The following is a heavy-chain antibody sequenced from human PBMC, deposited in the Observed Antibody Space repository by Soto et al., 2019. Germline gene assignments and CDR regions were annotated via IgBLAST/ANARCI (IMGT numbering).Heavy chain of an antibody. CDR3: ARGGRITMVRCYYGLDV. J-gene: IGHJ6*02. CDR1: GYTFTSYG. V-gene: IGHV1-18*01. Sequence: ASVKVSCKASGYTFTSYGISWVRQAPGQGLEWMGWISAYNGNTNYAQKLQGRVTMTTDTSTSTAYMELRSLRSDDTAVYYCARGGRITMVRCYYGLDVWGQGTTVTVSS. D-gene: IGHD3-10*01. CDR2: ISAYNGNT.